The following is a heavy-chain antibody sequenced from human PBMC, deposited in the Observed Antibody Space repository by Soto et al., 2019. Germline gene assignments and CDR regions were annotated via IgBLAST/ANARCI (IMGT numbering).Heavy chain of an antibody. J-gene: IGHJ6*02. Sequence: GGSLRLSCAASGFTFSSYAMSWVRQAPGKGLEWVSAISGSGGSTYYADSVKGRFTISRDNSKNTLYLQMNSLRAEDTAVYYCAKDEKRGYSGYDSYYYYYGMDVWGQGTTVTVSS. V-gene: IGHV3-23*01. CDR1: GFTFSSYA. CDR2: ISGSGGST. CDR3: AKDEKRGYSGYDSYYYYYGMDV. D-gene: IGHD5-12*01.